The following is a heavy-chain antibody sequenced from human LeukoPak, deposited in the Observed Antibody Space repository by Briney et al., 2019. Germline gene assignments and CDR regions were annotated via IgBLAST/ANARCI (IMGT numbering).Heavy chain of an antibody. D-gene: IGHD3-9*01. CDR3: ARNVLRYFDWLSNGYFDY. V-gene: IGHV4-34*01. J-gene: IGHJ4*02. Sequence: SETLSLTCAVYGGSFSGYYWSWIRQPPGKGLEWSGEINHSGSTNYNPSLKSRVTISVDTSKNQFSLKPSSVTAADTAVYCCARNVLRYFDWLSNGYFDYWGQGTLVTVSS. CDR2: INHSGST. CDR1: GGSFSGYY.